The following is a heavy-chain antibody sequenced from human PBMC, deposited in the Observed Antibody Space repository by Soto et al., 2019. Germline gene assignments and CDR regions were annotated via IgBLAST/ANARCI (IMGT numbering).Heavy chain of an antibody. CDR1: GLSVSDKY. Sequence: EVQLVQTGGGLIKPGGSLSLSCAASGLSVSDKYMSWVRQAPGKGLEWVSLTYTGGNSYFADFVKGRFIVSRDISKNTLFLHMNSLAAEGTAVYYCAREGYAYGLDFWGQGYLVTVSS. CDR2: TYTGGNS. J-gene: IGHJ4*02. CDR3: AREGYAYGLDF. D-gene: IGHD3-10*01. V-gene: IGHV3-53*02.